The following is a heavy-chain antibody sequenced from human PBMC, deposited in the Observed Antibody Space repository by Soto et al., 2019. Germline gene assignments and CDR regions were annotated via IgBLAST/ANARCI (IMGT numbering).Heavy chain of an antibody. CDR2: INSDGSST. J-gene: IGHJ5*02. CDR3: ARDRKWELRSANHRFDP. D-gene: IGHD1-26*01. Sequence: EVQLVESGGGLVQPGGSLRLSCAASGFTFSSYWMHWVRQAPGKGLVWVSRINSDGSSTSYADSVKGRFTISRDNAKNTLYLQMNSLRVEDTAVYYCARDRKWELRSANHRFDPWGQGTLVTVSS. V-gene: IGHV3-74*01. CDR1: GFTFSSYW.